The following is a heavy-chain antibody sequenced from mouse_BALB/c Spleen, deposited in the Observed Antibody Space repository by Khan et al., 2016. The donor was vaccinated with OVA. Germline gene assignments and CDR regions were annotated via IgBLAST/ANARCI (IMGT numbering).Heavy chain of an antibody. CDR1: GYTFTNDG. J-gene: IGHJ4*01. D-gene: IGHD2-10*01. CDR2: INTYTGEP. V-gene: IGHV9-3-1*01. CDR3: ARPPYFSYVLVY. Sequence: QVQLKESGPELKKPGETVKISCKASGYTFTNDGMNWVKQAPGKGLKWMGWINTYTGEPTYADDFKGRFAFSLETSASTAYLQINNLKNEDTATYFCARPPYFSYVLVYWGQGTSVTVSS.